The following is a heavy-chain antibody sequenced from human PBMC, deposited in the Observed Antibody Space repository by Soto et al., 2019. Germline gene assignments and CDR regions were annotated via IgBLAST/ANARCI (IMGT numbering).Heavy chain of an antibody. D-gene: IGHD3-10*01. Sequence: QVQLVESGGGLVEPGGSLRLSCTASGFRFSDHYMTWFRQAPGKGLEWVSKISSSGTTMYYADSVKGRFTVSRDNAKNTLYLEMNSLRAEDTGVYYCAGDPYYYGLAFWGQGTLVTVSS. J-gene: IGHJ4*02. CDR2: ISSSGTTM. CDR1: GFRFSDHY. CDR3: AGDPYYYGLAF. V-gene: IGHV3-11*01.